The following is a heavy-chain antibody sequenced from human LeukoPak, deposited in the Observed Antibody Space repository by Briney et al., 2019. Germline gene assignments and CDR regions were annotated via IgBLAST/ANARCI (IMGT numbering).Heavy chain of an antibody. CDR2: MNPNSGNT. Sequence: ASVKVSCKASGYTFTSYDINWVRQATGQGLEWMGWMNPNSGNTGYAQKFQGRVTMTRNTSICTAYMELSSLRSEDTAVYYCARSMQYYDFWSGYFVSASLIYYYYYGMDVWGQGTTVTVSS. D-gene: IGHD3-3*01. CDR1: GYTFTSYD. CDR3: ARSMQYYDFWSGYFVSASLIYYYYYGMDV. J-gene: IGHJ6*02. V-gene: IGHV1-8*01.